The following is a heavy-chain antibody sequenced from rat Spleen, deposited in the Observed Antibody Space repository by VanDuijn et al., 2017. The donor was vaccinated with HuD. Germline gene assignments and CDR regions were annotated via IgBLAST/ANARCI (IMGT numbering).Heavy chain of an antibody. CDR2: ILSGGNT. D-gene: IGHD5-1*01. Sequence: QVQLKESGPGLVQPSQTLSLTCAVSGFSLTSYTISWVRQPPGKGLEWIAAILSGGNTYYNPALKSRLSISRDTSKSQVFLKMNILQTEDTARYFCARGWERFAYWGQGTLVTVSS. CDR1: GFSLTSYT. V-gene: IGHV2-6*01. CDR3: ARGWERFAY. J-gene: IGHJ3*01.